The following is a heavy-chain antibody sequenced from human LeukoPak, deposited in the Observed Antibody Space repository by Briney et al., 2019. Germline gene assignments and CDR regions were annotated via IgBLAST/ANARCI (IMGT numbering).Heavy chain of an antibody. Sequence: GRSLRLSCAASGFTFDDYAMHWVRQAPGKGLEWVSGISWNSGSIGYADSVKGRFTISRDNAKNSLYLQMNSLRAEDTALYYCARELVVVAASLDYWGQGTLVTVSS. V-gene: IGHV3-9*01. CDR2: ISWNSGSI. J-gene: IGHJ4*02. CDR1: GFTFDDYA. CDR3: ARELVVVAASLDY. D-gene: IGHD2-15*01.